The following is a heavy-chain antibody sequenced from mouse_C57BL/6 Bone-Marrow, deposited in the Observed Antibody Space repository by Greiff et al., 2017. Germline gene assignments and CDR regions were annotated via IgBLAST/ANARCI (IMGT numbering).Heavy chain of an antibody. CDR2: ISSGGSYT. J-gene: IGHJ2*01. CDR1: GFTFSSYG. Sequence: EVHLVESGGDLVKPGGSLKLSCAVSGFTFSSYGMSWVRQTPDKRLEWVATISSGGSYTYYPDSVKGRFTISRDNANNTLYLQMSSLKSEDTAMYYCARPGDPYYFDYWGQGTTLTVSS. CDR3: ARPGDPYYFDY. V-gene: IGHV5-6*01.